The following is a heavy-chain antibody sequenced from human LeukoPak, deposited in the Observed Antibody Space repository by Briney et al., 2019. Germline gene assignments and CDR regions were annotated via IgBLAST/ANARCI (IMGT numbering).Heavy chain of an antibody. CDR2: ISASGGST. J-gene: IGHJ4*02. Sequence: GGSLRLSCAASGFTFSSSAMSWVRQVPGKGLEWVSGISASGGSTSYADSVRGRFTISRDNSKNTLYLQMNSLRAEDTAVYYCAKGDSGGSFFDYWGQGTLVTVSS. V-gene: IGHV3-23*01. CDR1: GFTFSSSA. D-gene: IGHD3-22*01. CDR3: AKGDSGGSFFDY.